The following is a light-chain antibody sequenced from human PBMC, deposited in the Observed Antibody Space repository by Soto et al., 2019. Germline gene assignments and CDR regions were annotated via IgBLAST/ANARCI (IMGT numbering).Light chain of an antibody. CDR3: QQSYSSPPT. CDR2: AAS. CDR1: QSISNH. J-gene: IGKJ1*01. Sequence: DIQMTQSPSSLSASAEDRVIITCRASQSISNHLNWYQQKPGKAPKLLIFAASSLQSGVPSRFSGSRSGPDFTLTISSLQPEDFATYYCQQSYSSPPTFGQGTKVEIK. V-gene: IGKV1-39*01.